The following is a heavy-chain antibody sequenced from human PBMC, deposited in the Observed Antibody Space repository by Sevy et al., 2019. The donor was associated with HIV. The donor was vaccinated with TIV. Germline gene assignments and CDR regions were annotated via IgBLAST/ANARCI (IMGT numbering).Heavy chain of an antibody. V-gene: IGHV3-21*01. D-gene: IGHD3-10*01. J-gene: IGHJ6*02. CDR3: ARETSSFGEGIYYGMDV. CDR1: GFTFSDYN. CDR2: ISSISNYI. Sequence: GGSLRLSCAASGFTFSDYNMNWVRQAPGKGLEWVSSISSISNYIYYADSVKGGFTISRDNAKNSLYLQMNSLRAEDTAVYYCARETSSFGEGIYYGMDVWGQGTTVTVSS.